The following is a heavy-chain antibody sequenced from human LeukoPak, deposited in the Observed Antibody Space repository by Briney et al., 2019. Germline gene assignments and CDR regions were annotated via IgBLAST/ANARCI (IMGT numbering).Heavy chain of an antibody. Sequence: SGGSLRLSCVGSGFTFSSYWMTWVRQAPGKGLECVANIKQDGSEKYYVDSVKGRFTISRDNAKNSLYLQMNSLRAEDTAVYYCARPVSYYDRTGYYSWGQGTLVTVSS. D-gene: IGHD3-22*01. CDR2: IKQDGSEK. V-gene: IGHV3-7*01. CDR3: ARPVSYYDRTGYYS. CDR1: GFTFSSYW. J-gene: IGHJ4*02.